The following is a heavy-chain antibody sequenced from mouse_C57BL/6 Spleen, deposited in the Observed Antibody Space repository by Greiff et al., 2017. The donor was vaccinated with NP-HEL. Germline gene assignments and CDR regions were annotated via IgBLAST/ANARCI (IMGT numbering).Heavy chain of an antibody. D-gene: IGHD1-1*01. CDR2: ISSGGSYT. Sequence: EVMLVESGGDLVKPGGSLKLSCAASGFTFSSYGMSWVRQTPDKRLEWVATISSGGSYTYYPASVKGRFTISRDNAKNTLYLQMSSLKSEDTAMYYCARDYYGSSYGSYYAMDYWGQGTSVTVSS. V-gene: IGHV5-6*01. CDR1: GFTFSSYG. CDR3: ARDYYGSSYGSYYAMDY. J-gene: IGHJ4*01.